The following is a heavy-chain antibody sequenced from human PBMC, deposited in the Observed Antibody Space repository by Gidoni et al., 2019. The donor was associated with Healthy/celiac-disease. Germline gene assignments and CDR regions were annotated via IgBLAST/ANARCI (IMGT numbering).Heavy chain of an antibody. V-gene: IGHV3-23*01. D-gene: IGHD6-13*01. CDR1: GFPVSSYA. CDR3: AKDAAAHAEYFQH. J-gene: IGHJ1*01. Sequence: VQLLESGGGLVQPGGSMRLSCAASGFPVSSYAISLVRLDPAKGLAWVTAISGSGGSTYYADSVKGRFTISRDNSKNTLYLQMNSLRAEDTAVYYCAKDAAAHAEYFQHWGQGTLVTVSS. CDR2: ISGSGGST.